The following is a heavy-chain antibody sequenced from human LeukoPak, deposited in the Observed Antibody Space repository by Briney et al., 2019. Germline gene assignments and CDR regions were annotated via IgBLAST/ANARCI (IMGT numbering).Heavy chain of an antibody. J-gene: IGHJ6*03. V-gene: IGHV4-59*01. CDR3: ARVLNPLYYYMDV. CDR1: GGSISSYY. Sequence: PSETLSLTCTVSGGSISSYYWSWIRQPPGKGLEWIGYIYYSGSTNYNPSLKSRVTISVDTSKNQFSLKLSSVTAADTAVYYCARVLNPLYYYMDVWGKGTTVTVSS. CDR2: IYYSGST.